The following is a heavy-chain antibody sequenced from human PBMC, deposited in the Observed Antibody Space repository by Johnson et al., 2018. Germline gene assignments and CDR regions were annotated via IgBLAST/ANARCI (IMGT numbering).Heavy chain of an antibody. CDR2: IKTKTDGGTT. CDR1: GFTFSNAR. D-gene: IGHD3-16*01. CDR3: TTVSMTTFGPL. J-gene: IGHJ3*01. Sequence: VQLVQSGGGLVKPGGSLRLSCAASGFTFSNARMNWVRQAPGKGLEWVGLIKTKTDGGTTDYVAPVKGRFSISRDDSKNTVYLQKNSLKTEDTAVYYCTTVSMTTFGPLWGQGTMVTVS. V-gene: IGHV3-15*01.